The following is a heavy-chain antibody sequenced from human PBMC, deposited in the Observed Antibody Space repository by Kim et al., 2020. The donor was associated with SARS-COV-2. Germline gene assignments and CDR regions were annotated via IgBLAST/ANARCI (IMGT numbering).Heavy chain of an antibody. V-gene: IGHV3-30*04. J-gene: IGHJ4*02. CDR2: ISYDGSNK. CDR1: GFTFSSYA. D-gene: IGHD2-15*01. Sequence: GGSLRLSCAASGFTFSSYAMHWVRQAPGKGLEWVAVISYDGSNKYYADSVKGRFTISRDNSKNTLYLQMNSLRAEDTAVYYCARAPGGCSGGSCYSLKKSVSVQGGPLYFDYWGQGTLVTVSS. CDR3: ARAPGGCSGGSCYSLKKSVSVQGGPLYFDY.